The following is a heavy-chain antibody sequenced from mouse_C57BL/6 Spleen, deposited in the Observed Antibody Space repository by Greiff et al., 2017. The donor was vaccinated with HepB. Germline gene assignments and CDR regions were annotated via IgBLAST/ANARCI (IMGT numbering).Heavy chain of an antibody. J-gene: IGHJ4*01. CDR1: GFTFSSYA. CDR3: AREGYGNPYYYAMYC. V-gene: IGHV5-4*01. CDR2: ISDGGSYT. Sequence: EVMLVESGGGLVKPGGSLKLSCAASGFTFSSYAMSWVRQTPEKRLEWVATISDGGSYTYYPDNVKGRFTISRDNAKNNLYLQMSHLKSEDTAMYYCAREGYGNPYYYAMYCWGQGTSVTVSS. D-gene: IGHD2-1*01.